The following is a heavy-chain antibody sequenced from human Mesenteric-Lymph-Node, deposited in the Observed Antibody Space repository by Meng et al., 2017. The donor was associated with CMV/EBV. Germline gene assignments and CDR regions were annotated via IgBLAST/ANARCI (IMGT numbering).Heavy chain of an antibody. V-gene: IGHV4-31*03. CDR1: GGSITSGGYY. CDR2: IYYSGTT. D-gene: IGHD4-11*01. Sequence: SETLSLTCSVSGGSITSGGYYWSWIRQHPGKGLEWIGYIYYSGTTYYNPSLKSRLSISVDTSKNQFSLKLSSVTAADTAVYYCARDGLPHYSMDVWGQGTTVTVSS. CDR3: ARDGLPHYSMDV. J-gene: IGHJ6*02.